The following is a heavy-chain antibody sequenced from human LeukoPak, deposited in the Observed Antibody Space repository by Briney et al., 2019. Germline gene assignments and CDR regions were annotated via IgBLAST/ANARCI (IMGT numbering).Heavy chain of an antibody. CDR2: IYSGGST. Sequence: GGSLRLSCAASGFTVSSNYMSRVRQAPGKGLEWVSVIYSGGSTYYADSVKGRFTISRDNSKNTLYLQMNSLRAEDTAVYYCARDRRIVGATDAFDIWGQGTMVTVSS. CDR3: ARDRRIVGATDAFDI. D-gene: IGHD1-26*01. CDR1: GFTVSSNY. V-gene: IGHV3-53*01. J-gene: IGHJ3*02.